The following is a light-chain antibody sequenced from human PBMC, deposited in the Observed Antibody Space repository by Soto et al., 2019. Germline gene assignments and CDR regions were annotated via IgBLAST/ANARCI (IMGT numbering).Light chain of an antibody. CDR3: YSFRGTTWV. V-gene: IGLV2-14*01. CDR2: DVS. CDR1: ANNY. J-gene: IGLJ3*02. Sequence: QSVLTQPAAVSGSPGQSITISCTGSANNYVSWYQQHPGKAPKLMIYDVSNRPSGVSNRFSGSQSGSTASLTISGLQAEDEADYYCYSFRGTTWVFGGGTKLTVL.